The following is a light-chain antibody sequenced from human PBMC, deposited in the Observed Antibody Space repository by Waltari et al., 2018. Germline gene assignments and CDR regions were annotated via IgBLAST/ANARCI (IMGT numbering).Light chain of an antibody. Sequence: DIQMTQSPSTLSASVGDRVTITCRASQSISSWLAWYQQKPGKAPKLLIYKASSLESGVPSRFRGSGSGTEFTLTISSLQPDDFATYYCQHPWAFGQGTKVEIK. V-gene: IGKV1-5*03. J-gene: IGKJ1*01. CDR1: QSISSW. CDR2: KAS. CDR3: QHPWA.